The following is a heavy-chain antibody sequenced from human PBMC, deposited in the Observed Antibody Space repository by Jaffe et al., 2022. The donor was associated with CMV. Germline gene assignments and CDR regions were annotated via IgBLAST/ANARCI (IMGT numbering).Heavy chain of an antibody. D-gene: IGHD3-10*01. CDR2: ISGSGANT. CDR3: AKLGERWFGEH. Sequence: EVQLVESGGGLAQPGGSLRLSCAASGFTFSDYAMTWVRQAPGKGLEWVSAISGSGANTYYPDSMKGRFSISRDNSKNIVYLQMNSLRADDTAMYYCAKLGERWFGEHWGQGALVTVSS. V-gene: IGHV3-23*04. CDR1: GFTFSDYA. J-gene: IGHJ4*02.